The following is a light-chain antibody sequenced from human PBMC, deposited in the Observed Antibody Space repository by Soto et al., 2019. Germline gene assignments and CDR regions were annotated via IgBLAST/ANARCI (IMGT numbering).Light chain of an antibody. Sequence: DIQMTQSPSTLSASVGDRVTITCRASQSISSWLAWYQQKPGKAPKLLIYKASSLESGVPSRFSGSGSGTEFTLTISRLQPDDFATYYCQQYNSYPWTFGQGTKVHIK. CDR2: KAS. CDR3: QQYNSYPWT. J-gene: IGKJ1*01. V-gene: IGKV1-5*03. CDR1: QSISSW.